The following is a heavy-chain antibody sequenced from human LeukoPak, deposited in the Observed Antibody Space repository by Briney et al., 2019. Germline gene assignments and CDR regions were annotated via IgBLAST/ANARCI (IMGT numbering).Heavy chain of an antibody. Sequence: SETLSLTCTVSGGSISSGDYYWSWIRQPPGKGLEWIGYIYYSGSTYYNPSLKSRVTISVDTSKNQFSLKLSSVTAADTAVYYCARGITMVRGARDWGQGTLVTVSS. D-gene: IGHD3-10*01. V-gene: IGHV4-30-4*08. CDR2: IYYSGST. CDR1: GGSISSGDYY. J-gene: IGHJ4*02. CDR3: ARGITMVRGARD.